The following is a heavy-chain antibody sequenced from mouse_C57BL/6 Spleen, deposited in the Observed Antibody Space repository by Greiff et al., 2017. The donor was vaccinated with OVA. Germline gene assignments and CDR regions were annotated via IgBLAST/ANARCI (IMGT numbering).Heavy chain of an antibody. Sequence: EVKVVESGGGLVKPGGSLKLSCAASGFTFSSYAMSWVRQTPEKRLEWVATISDGGSYTYYPDNVKGRFTISRDNAKNNLYLQMSHLKSEDTAMYYCAREETYSNYVFDYWGQGTTLTVSS. D-gene: IGHD2-5*01. CDR2: ISDGGSYT. CDR3: AREETYSNYVFDY. CDR1: GFTFSSYA. V-gene: IGHV5-4*01. J-gene: IGHJ2*01.